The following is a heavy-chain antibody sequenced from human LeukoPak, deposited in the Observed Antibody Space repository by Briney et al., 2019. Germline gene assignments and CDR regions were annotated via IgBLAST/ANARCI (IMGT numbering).Heavy chain of an antibody. CDR3: ARETMGADIVVVPTPFDAFDL. Sequence: GGSLRLSCAASGFTFSRYWMSWVRQAPGKGLEWVANIKQDGSEKYYVDSVKGRFTISRDNAKNSMYLQMNSLRAEDTAMYYCARETMGADIVVVPTPFDAFDLWGQGTMVTVSS. J-gene: IGHJ3*01. CDR2: IKQDGSEK. D-gene: IGHD2-2*01. V-gene: IGHV3-7*01. CDR1: GFTFSRYW.